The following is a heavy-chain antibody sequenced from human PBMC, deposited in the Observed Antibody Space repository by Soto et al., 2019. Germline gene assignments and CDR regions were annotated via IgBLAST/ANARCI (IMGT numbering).Heavy chain of an antibody. CDR1: GVSITNSGHY. CDR2: IDSSGTT. Sequence: QVQLQESGPGLVKPSQTLSLSCSVSGVSITNSGHYWNWVRQRPGRGLEWIGYIDSSGTTYYNPSLKTRLAMSVEPSTNQSSLKLSSVTAADTALYFCALGMFMDVWGRGTTVIVSS. J-gene: IGHJ6*03. CDR3: ALGMFMDV. D-gene: IGHD3-16*01. V-gene: IGHV4-31*03.